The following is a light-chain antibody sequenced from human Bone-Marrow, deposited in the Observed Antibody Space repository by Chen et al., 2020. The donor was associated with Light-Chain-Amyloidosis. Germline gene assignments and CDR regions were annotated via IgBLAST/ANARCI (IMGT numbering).Light chain of an antibody. Sequence: QSALTQPPSVSGSPGQSVTISCTGTSSDVGSYNLVSWYQQHPGKAPKLMIYDVSNRPSGVSNRFSGSKSGNTASLTISGLQAEDEADYYCSSYTSSSTLGVFGGGTKLTVL. V-gene: IGLV2-14*02. CDR2: DVS. CDR3: SSYTSSSTLGV. J-gene: IGLJ3*02. CDR1: SSDVGSYNL.